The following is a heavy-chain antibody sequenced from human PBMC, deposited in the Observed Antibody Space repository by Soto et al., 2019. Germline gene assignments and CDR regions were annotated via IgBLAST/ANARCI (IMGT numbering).Heavy chain of an antibody. D-gene: IGHD2-2*01. CDR2: INPNSGGT. Sequence: QVQLVQSGAEVKKPGASVKVSWKASGFTFSAYYIYWVRQAPGQGLEWIGWINPNSGGTNNAQKFQGRVTMTRDTSTSTVYMELSALISDDTAVYFCARSLLDEYSSSWRSAYYGMDVWGQGTTVTVSS. J-gene: IGHJ6*02. CDR3: ARSLLDEYSSSWRSAYYGMDV. CDR1: GFTFSAYY. V-gene: IGHV1-2*02.